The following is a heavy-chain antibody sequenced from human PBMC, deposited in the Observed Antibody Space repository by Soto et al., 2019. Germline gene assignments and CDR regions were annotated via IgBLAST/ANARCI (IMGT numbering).Heavy chain of an antibody. CDR3: ARHEGALDAHIDS. CDR1: GGSISSGGYS. Sequence: SETLSLTCAVSGGSISSGGYSWSWIRQPPGKGLEWIGYIYHSGSTYYNPSLKSRVTISVDTSRNQFSLKLSSVTAADTAIYYCARHEGALDAHIDSWGQGTLVTVSS. V-gene: IGHV4-30-2*01. J-gene: IGHJ4*02. CDR2: IYHSGST.